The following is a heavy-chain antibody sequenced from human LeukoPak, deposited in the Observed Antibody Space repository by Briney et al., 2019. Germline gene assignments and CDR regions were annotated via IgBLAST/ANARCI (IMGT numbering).Heavy chain of an antibody. CDR1: GYTFTSYA. J-gene: IGHJ6*02. D-gene: IGHD6-13*01. Sequence: ASVKVSCKASGYTFTSYAMHWVRQAPGQGLEWMGRINPNSGGTNYAQKFQGRVTMTRDTSISTAYMELSRLRSDDTAVYYCARLKQQLVMRYYGMDVWGQGTTVTVSS. V-gene: IGHV1-2*06. CDR3: ARLKQQLVMRYYGMDV. CDR2: INPNSGGT.